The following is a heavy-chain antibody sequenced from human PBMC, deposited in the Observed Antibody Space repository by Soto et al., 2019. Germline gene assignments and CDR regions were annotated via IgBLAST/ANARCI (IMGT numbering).Heavy chain of an antibody. V-gene: IGHV4-31*03. CDR3: ARAASYSSSWQEGFDY. CDR2: IYYSGST. D-gene: IGHD6-13*01. Sequence: QVQLQESGPGLVKPSQTLSLTCTVSGGSISSGGYYWSWIRQHPGKGLEWIGYIYYSGSTYYNPSLKRRVTISVXTXKXXFSLKLSSVTAADTAVYYCARAASYSSSWQEGFDYWGQGTLVTVSS. CDR1: GGSISSGGYY. J-gene: IGHJ4*02.